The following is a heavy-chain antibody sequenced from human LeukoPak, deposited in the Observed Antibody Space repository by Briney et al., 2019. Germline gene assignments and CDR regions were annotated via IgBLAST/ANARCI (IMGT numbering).Heavy chain of an antibody. CDR2: IIPIFGTA. CDR3: ARGGAGSGWYGHYFDY. J-gene: IGHJ4*02. Sequence: PVKVSCKASGGTFSSYAISWVRQAPGQGLEWMGGIIPIFGTANYAQKFQGRVTITADESASTAYMELSSLRSEDTAVYYCARGGAGSGWYGHYFDYWGQGTLVTVSS. V-gene: IGHV1-69*13. D-gene: IGHD6-19*01. CDR1: GGTFSSYA.